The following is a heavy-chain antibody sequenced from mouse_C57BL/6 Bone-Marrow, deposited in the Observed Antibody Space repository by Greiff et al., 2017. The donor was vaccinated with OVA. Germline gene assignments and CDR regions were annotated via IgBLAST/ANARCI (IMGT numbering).Heavy chain of an antibody. Sequence: EVKLVESGGGLVQSGRSLRLSCATSGFTFSDFYMEWVRQAPGKGLEWIAASRNKANDYTTEYSASVKGRFIVSRDTSQSILYLQMNALRAEDTAIYYCARDHHGAWFAYWGQGTLVTVSA. CDR2: SRNKANDYTT. J-gene: IGHJ3*01. CDR3: ARDHHGAWFAY. CDR1: GFTFSDFY. V-gene: IGHV7-1*01.